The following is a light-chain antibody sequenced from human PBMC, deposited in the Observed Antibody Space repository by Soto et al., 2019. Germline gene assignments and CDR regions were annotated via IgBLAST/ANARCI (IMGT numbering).Light chain of an antibody. V-gene: IGKV1-39*01. J-gene: IGKJ1*01. CDR3: QQSYNTPRT. CDR1: QTISTD. CDR2: GAS. Sequence: DIQMTQSPSSMSASVGDRVTITCRASQTISTDLNWYQQKPGKAPNLLIHGASTLEPGVPSRSSGSGSGTDFTLTISGVQPDDFATYYCQQSYNTPRTFGQGTKVEV.